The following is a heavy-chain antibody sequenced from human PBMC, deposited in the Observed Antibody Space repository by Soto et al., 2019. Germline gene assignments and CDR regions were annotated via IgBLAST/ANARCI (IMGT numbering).Heavy chain of an antibody. D-gene: IGHD2-15*01. Sequence: GGSLRLSCAASGFTCSSYSMNWVRQAPGKGLEWVSSISSSSSYIYYADSVKGRFTISRDNAKNSLYLQMNSLRAEDTAVYYCARVAYLGYCSGGSCYSDYWGQGTLVTVSS. V-gene: IGHV3-21*01. CDR2: ISSSSSYI. CDR3: ARVAYLGYCSGGSCYSDY. J-gene: IGHJ4*02. CDR1: GFTCSSYS.